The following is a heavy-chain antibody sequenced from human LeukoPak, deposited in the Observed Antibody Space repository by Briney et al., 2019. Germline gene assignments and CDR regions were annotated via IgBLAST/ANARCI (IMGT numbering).Heavy chain of an antibody. J-gene: IGHJ3*02. CDR3: ARSLSGMDAFDI. CDR1: GGSISSGSCY. V-gene: IGHV4-61*02. D-gene: IGHD3-10*01. Sequence: SETLSLTCTVSGGSISSGSCYWSWIRQPAGKGLEWIGRIYTSGSTNYNPSLKSRVTISVDTSKNQFSLKLSSVTAADTAVYYCARSLSGMDAFDIWGQGTMVTVSS. CDR2: IYTSGST.